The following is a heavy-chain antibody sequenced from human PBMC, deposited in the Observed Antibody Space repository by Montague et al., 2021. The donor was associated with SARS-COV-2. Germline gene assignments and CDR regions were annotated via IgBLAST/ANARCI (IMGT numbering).Heavy chain of an antibody. CDR3: ARSVVGGTYRHTRWFDP. Sequence: SETLSLTCTVSGDSMGSSYWNWIRQPPGKGLEYIGYTYYSGVANYNPSLRSRVTIPLDTSKNQFSLNLRSVTAADTAVYYCARSVVGGTYRHTRWFDPWGQGTLVTVFS. CDR1: GDSMGSSY. D-gene: IGHD3-16*02. J-gene: IGHJ5*02. CDR2: TYYSGVA. V-gene: IGHV4-59*13.